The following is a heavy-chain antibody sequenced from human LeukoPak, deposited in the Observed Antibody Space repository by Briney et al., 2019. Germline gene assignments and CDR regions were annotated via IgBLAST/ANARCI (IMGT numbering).Heavy chain of an antibody. Sequence: KTGGSLRLSCAASGFTFSSYGMNWVRQAPGKGLEWVSFISSSSSYIYYADSVKGRFTISRDNAKNSLYLQMNSLRVEDTAVYHCARGPTDFDASDIWGHGTLVTVSS. V-gene: IGHV3-21*01. CDR3: ARGPTDFDASDI. CDR1: GFTFSSYG. J-gene: IGHJ3*02. CDR2: ISSSSSYI. D-gene: IGHD1-26*01.